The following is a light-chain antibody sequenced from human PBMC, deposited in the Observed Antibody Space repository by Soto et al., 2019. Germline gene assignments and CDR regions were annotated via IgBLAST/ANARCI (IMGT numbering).Light chain of an antibody. Sequence: LTQPRSVSGSPGQSVTISCTGTSSDVGSYNYVSWYQHHPGKAPRLLLYDVSERPSGVPDRFSGSKSGNTASLTISGLQAEDEADYYCCSYAGIYTLYVFGTGTKVTVL. CDR3: CSYAGIYTLYV. V-gene: IGLV2-11*01. CDR2: DVS. J-gene: IGLJ1*01. CDR1: SSDVGSYNY.